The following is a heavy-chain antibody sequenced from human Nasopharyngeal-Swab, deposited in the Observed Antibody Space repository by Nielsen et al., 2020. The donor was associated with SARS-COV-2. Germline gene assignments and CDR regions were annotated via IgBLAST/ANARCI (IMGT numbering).Heavy chain of an antibody. CDR2: INAGNGNT. D-gene: IGHD6-13*01. Sequence: ASVKVSCKASGYTFTSYAMHWVRQAPGQRLEWMGWINAGNGNTKYSQKFQGRVTITRDTSASTAYMELSSLRSEDTAVYYCARGVPGGLYSSSWYESGGRYYYGMDVWGQGTTVTVSS. V-gene: IGHV1-3*01. CDR1: GYTFTSYA. CDR3: ARGVPGGLYSSSWYESGGRYYYGMDV. J-gene: IGHJ6*02.